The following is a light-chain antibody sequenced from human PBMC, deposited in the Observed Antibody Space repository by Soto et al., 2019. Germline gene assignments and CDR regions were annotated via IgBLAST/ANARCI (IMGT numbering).Light chain of an antibody. CDR2: DVS. CDR3: SSYTTSNTRQIV. CDR1: SSNVGGYNY. V-gene: IGLV2-14*01. J-gene: IGLJ1*01. Sequence: LTQPASVSGSPGQSITISCTGTSSNVGGYNYVSWYQQHPGKAPKFMIYDVSNRPSGVSNRFSGSKSGNTASLTISVLQAEDEADYYCSSYTTSNTRQIVFGTGTKVTVL.